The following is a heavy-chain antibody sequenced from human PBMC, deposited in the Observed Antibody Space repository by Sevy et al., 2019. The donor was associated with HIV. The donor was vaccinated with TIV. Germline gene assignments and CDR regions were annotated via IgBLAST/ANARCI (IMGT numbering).Heavy chain of an antibody. V-gene: IGHV3-7*01. D-gene: IGHD5-12*01. CDR1: GFTFSTYW. CDR2: IKEDGSAK. CDR3: ATDSPGHGGYAH. Sequence: GGSLRLSCAASGFTFSTYWMTWVRQAPGQGLEWVANIKEDGSAKYYVDSVKGRFTISRDNAKNSLYLQVNNLRAEDTAVYYCATDSPGHGGYAHWGQGTLVTVSS. J-gene: IGHJ1*01.